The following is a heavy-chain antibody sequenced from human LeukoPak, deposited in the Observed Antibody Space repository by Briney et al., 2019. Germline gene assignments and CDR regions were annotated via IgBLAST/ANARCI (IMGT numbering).Heavy chain of an antibody. CDR2: INHSGST. CDR1: GGSFSGYC. D-gene: IGHD5-18*01. J-gene: IGHJ6*03. CDR3: ARAHTGPYYYYMDV. Sequence: PSETLSLTCAVYGGSFSGYCWSWIRQPPGKGLEWIGEINHSGSTNYNPSLKSRVTISVDTSKNQFSLKLSSVTAADTAVYYCARAHTGPYYYYMDVWGKGTTVAVSS. V-gene: IGHV4-34*01.